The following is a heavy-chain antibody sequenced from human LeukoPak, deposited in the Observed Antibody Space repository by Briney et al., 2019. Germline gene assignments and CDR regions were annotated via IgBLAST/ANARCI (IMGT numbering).Heavy chain of an antibody. D-gene: IGHD3-10*01. CDR3: ARAYYYGSGTFDI. Sequence: SETLSLTCTVSGGSISPYYWSWIRQPPGKGLEWIGCVYYTGSTYYNPSLKSRVTILIDTSKNQFSLKLTSVTAADTAVYYCARAYYYGSGTFDIWGQGTMVTVSS. CDR2: VYYTGST. V-gene: IGHV4-59*01. CDR1: GGSISPYY. J-gene: IGHJ3*02.